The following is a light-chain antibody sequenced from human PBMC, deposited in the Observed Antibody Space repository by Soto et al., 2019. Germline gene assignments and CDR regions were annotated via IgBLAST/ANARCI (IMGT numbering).Light chain of an antibody. CDR2: AAS. Sequence: DLQMTQSPSSLSASVGDRVTITCRASQSISSYLNWYQQKPGKAPKLLIYAASSLQSGVPSRFSGSGSGTDFHLTISSLQPEDFATYYCQQSYSTLWTFGQGTKVEIK. CDR3: QQSYSTLWT. CDR1: QSISSY. V-gene: IGKV1-39*01. J-gene: IGKJ1*01.